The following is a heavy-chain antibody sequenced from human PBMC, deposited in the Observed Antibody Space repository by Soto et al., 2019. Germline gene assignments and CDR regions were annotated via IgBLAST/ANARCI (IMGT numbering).Heavy chain of an antibody. CDR1: GGSISSSNW. CDR3: ARFGCSSGWYPTRGYFDS. CDR2: IYHSGST. Sequence: SETLSLTCAVSGGSISSSNWWSWVRQPPGKGLEWIGEIYHSGSTNYNPSLKSRVTISVDKSKNQFSLKLSSVTAADTAVYYCARFGCSSGWYPTRGYFDSWGQGTLVTVSS. D-gene: IGHD6-19*01. V-gene: IGHV4-4*02. J-gene: IGHJ4*02.